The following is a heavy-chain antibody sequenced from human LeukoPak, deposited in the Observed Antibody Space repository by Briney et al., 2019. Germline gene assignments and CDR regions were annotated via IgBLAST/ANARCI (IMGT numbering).Heavy chain of an antibody. J-gene: IGHJ3*02. D-gene: IGHD3-9*01. CDR3: ARASDYDILVPHAFDI. CDR1: GGSISSITYY. Sequence: SETLSLTCTVSGGSISSITYYWGWIRQPPGKGLEWIGSIFYSGSTNYNPSLKSRVTISVDTSKTQFSLKLSSVTAADTAVYYCARASDYDILVPHAFDIWGQGTMVTVSS. V-gene: IGHV4-39*07. CDR2: IFYSGST.